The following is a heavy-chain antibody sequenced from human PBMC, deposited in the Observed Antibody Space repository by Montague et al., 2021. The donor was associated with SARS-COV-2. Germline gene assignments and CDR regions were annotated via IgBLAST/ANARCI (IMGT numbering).Heavy chain of an antibody. CDR1: GGSISSYY. CDR3: ARGVSYYDFWSGYDYGMDV. V-gene: IGHV4-59*01. CDR2: IYYSGST. J-gene: IGHJ6*02. Sequence: SETLSLTCTVSGGSISSYYWSWIRQPPGKGLEWIGYIYYSGSTNYNPSLKSRVTISVDRSKNQFSLKLSSVTAADTAVYYCARGVSYYDFWSGYDYGMDVWGQGTTVTVSS. D-gene: IGHD3-3*01.